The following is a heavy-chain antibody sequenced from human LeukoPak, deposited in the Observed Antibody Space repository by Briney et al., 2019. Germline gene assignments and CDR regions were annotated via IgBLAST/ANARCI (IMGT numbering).Heavy chain of an antibody. D-gene: IGHD3-22*01. Sequence: SETLSLTCAVSGGSISSGGYSWSWIRQPPGKGLEWIGYIYHSGSTYYNPSLKSRVTISVDRSRNQFSLKLSSVTAADTAVYYCARDGGYYYDYWGQGTLVPVSS. CDR1: GGSISSGGYS. CDR3: ARDGGYYYDY. J-gene: IGHJ4*02. V-gene: IGHV4-30-2*01. CDR2: IYHSGST.